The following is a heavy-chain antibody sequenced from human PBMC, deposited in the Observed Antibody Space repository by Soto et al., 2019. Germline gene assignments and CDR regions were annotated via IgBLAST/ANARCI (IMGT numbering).Heavy chain of an antibody. CDR3: ASLVGRGWSCLGYYMDV. J-gene: IGHJ6*03. V-gene: IGHV3-33*01. D-gene: IGHD3-3*01. CDR2: IWYDGSNK. CDR1: GFTFSSYG. Sequence: QVQLVESGGGVVQPGRSLRLSFAASGFTFSSYGMHWVRQAPGKGLEWVAVIWYDGSNKYYADSVKGRFTISRNNSKNTTLLQMKSLRAEDTVVYYCASLVGRGWSCLGYYMDVWGKGTTVTVSS.